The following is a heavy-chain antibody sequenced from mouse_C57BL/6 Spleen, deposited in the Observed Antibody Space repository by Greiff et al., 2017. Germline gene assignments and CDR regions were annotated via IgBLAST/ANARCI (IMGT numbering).Heavy chain of an antibody. CDR2: IDPSDSET. CDR3: ARGYGSGYDWYFDV. Sequence: QVQLQQPGAELVRPGSSVKLSCKASGYTFTSYWMHWVKQRPIQGLEWIGNIDPSDSETHYNQKFKDKATLTVDKSSSTAYMQLSSLTSEDSAVYYGARGYGSGYDWYFDVWGTGTTVTVSS. V-gene: IGHV1-52*01. CDR1: GYTFTSYW. J-gene: IGHJ1*03. D-gene: IGHD1-1*01.